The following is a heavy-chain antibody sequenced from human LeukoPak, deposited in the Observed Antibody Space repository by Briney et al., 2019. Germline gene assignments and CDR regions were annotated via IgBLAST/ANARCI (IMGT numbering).Heavy chain of an antibody. J-gene: IGHJ4*02. Sequence: SVKVSCKTSGGTFNNYAISWVRQAPGQGLEWMGRVVPMFGIRNYPQTFRGRVNITADKATNTVYVELRSLRAEDTAIYYCATEPSRSYSFDHLDFWGLGTPVTVSS. CDR1: GGTFNNYA. CDR2: VVPMFGIR. D-gene: IGHD5-12*01. V-gene: IGHV1-69*04. CDR3: ATEPSRSYSFDHLDF.